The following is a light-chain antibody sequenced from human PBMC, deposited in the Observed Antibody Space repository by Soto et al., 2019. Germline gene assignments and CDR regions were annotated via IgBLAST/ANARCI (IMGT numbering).Light chain of an antibody. J-gene: IGKJ2*01. V-gene: IGKV3-20*01. CDR3: QQYGSSPYT. CDR2: GAS. CDR1: QSVSSDY. Sequence: EIVLTQSPGTLSLSPGERATLSCRASQSVSSDYLAWYQQKPGQAPRLLIYGASSRATGIPDRFSGSGSGPDFTLTISRLEPEDFAVYYCQQYGSSPYTFGQGTKLEI.